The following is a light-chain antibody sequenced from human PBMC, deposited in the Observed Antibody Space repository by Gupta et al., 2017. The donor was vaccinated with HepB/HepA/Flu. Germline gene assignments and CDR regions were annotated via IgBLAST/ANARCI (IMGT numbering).Light chain of an antibody. CDR2: AAS. CDR3: LQRNSYPST. CDR1: QGISSY. Sequence: DIQLTQSPSFLSASVGDRVTITCRASQGISSYLAWYQQKPGKAPKLLIYAASTVQSGVPSRFSGSGSGTEFTLTISRLQPEDFATYYCLQRNSYPSTFGQETRVEIK. J-gene: IGKJ1*01. V-gene: IGKV1-9*01.